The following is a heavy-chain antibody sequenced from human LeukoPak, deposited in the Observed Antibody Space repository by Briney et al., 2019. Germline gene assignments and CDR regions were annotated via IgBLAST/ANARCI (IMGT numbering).Heavy chain of an antibody. J-gene: IGHJ4*02. V-gene: IGHV4-39*07. Sequence: SETLSLTCTVSGGSISSSSYYWGWIRQPPGKGLESIGSIYHSGSTYYNPSLKSRVTISVDTSKNQFSLKLSSVTAADTAVYYCARDLSDSITMVRGVIGYWGQGTLVTVSS. CDR1: GGSISSSSYY. CDR3: ARDLSDSITMVRGVIGY. CDR2: IYHSGST. D-gene: IGHD3-10*01.